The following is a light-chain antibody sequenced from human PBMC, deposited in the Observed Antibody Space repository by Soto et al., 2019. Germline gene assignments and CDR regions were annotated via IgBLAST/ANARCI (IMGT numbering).Light chain of an antibody. J-gene: IGLJ1*01. V-gene: IGLV2-14*01. CDR1: NSDVGRYNY. CDR2: EAN. Sequence: QAALTQPASVSGSPGQSITISCTGTNSDVGRYNYVSWSQQQPGKAPKLIISEANNRPSGISIRFSGSKSGNTASLTISGLQAEDEADYYCSSYTSSGTYVFGTGTKLTVL. CDR3: SSYTSSGTYV.